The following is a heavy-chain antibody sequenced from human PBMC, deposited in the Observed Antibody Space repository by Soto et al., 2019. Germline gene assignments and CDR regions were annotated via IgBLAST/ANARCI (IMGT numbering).Heavy chain of an antibody. D-gene: IGHD6-13*01. Sequence: PSETLSLTCTVSGGSISSYYRSWIRQPAGKGLEWIGRIYTSGSTNYNPSLKSRVTMSVDTSKNQFSLKLSSVTAADTAVYYCARDQGSSWPQGMDVWGQGTTVTVSS. CDR3: ARDQGSSWPQGMDV. CDR2: IYTSGST. V-gene: IGHV4-4*07. J-gene: IGHJ6*02. CDR1: GGSISSYY.